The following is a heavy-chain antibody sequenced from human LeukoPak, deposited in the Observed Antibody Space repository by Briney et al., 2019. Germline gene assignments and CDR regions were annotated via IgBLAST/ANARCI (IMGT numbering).Heavy chain of an antibody. V-gene: IGHV3-7*03. J-gene: IGHJ4*02. CDR2: IKLDGSEK. CDR3: ARDQYDTWSRRGNFDS. Sequence: GGSLRLSCVDSGFTFGKYWMSWVRQVPGKGLEWVANIKLDGSEKNYVDSVKGRFTISRDNTKNSLYLQMNSLRAEDTAVFYCARDQYDTWSRRGNFDSWGQGTLVTVSS. D-gene: IGHD3/OR15-3a*01. CDR1: GFTFGKYW.